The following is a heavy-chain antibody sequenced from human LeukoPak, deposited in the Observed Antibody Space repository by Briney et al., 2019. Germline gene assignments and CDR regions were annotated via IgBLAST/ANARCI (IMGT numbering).Heavy chain of an antibody. J-gene: IGHJ3*02. D-gene: IGHD1-26*01. CDR2: ILPIVNTA. Sequence: AASVKVSCKASGGSFSSYAISWVRQAPGQGLEWMGGILPIVNTADYAQKFQGRVTITADESTSTAYMDLSSLRSEDTAVYYCAKGGSVIVGAAGDIWGQGTMVTVSS. CDR1: GGSFSSYA. V-gene: IGHV1-69*13. CDR3: AKGGSVIVGAAGDI.